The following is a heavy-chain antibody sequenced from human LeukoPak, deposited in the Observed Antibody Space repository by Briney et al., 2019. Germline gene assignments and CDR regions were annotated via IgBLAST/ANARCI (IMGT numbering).Heavy chain of an antibody. CDR3: ARDTYYDMGGDYYGMDV. Sequence: SETLSLTCTVSGGSISSYYWSWIRQPPGKGLEWIGYIYYSGSTNYNPSLKSRVTISVDTSKNQFSLKPSSVTAADTAVYYCARDTYYDMGGDYYGMDVWGQGTTVTVSS. CDR2: IYYSGST. V-gene: IGHV4-59*01. D-gene: IGHD3-22*01. CDR1: GGSISSYY. J-gene: IGHJ6*02.